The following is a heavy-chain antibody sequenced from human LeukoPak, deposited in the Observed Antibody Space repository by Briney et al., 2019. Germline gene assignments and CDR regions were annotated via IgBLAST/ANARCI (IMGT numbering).Heavy chain of an antibody. J-gene: IGHJ5*02. Sequence: GGSLRLSCAASGFTFSSYSVNWVRQAPGKGLEWVSAISSTSSYIYYADSVKGRFTISRDNARNSLYLQMNSLRAEDTAVYYCAEAEYDSSSGFDPWGQGTLVTVSS. D-gene: IGHD6-6*01. CDR1: GFTFSSYS. CDR2: ISSTSSYI. CDR3: AEAEYDSSSGFDP. V-gene: IGHV3-21*06.